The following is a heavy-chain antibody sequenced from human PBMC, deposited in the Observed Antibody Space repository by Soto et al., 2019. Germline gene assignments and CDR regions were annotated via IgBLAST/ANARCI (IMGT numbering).Heavy chain of an antibody. V-gene: IGHV3-9*01. Sequence: GGSLRLSCAASGFTFDDYAMHWVRQAPGKGLEWVSGISWNSGSIGYADSVKGRFTISRDNAKNSLYLQMNSLRAEDTALYYCAKVGITMVRGGIYFDYWGQGTLVTV. J-gene: IGHJ4*02. D-gene: IGHD3-10*01. CDR3: AKVGITMVRGGIYFDY. CDR1: GFTFDDYA. CDR2: ISWNSGSI.